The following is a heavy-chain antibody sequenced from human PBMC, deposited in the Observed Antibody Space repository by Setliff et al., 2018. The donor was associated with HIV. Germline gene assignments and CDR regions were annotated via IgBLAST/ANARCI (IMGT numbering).Heavy chain of an antibody. CDR2: LYYSGTT. D-gene: IGHD2-15*01. CDR3: ARVVDADYLDY. CDR1: GGSISSSSYY. V-gene: IGHV4-39*01. Sequence: SETLSLTCTVSGGSISSSSYYWGWIRQPPGKGLEWIGSLYYSGTTYYNPSLKSRLTISVDTSKNQFSLKLSSVTAADTAVYYCARVVDADYLDYWGQGTPVTVSS. J-gene: IGHJ4*02.